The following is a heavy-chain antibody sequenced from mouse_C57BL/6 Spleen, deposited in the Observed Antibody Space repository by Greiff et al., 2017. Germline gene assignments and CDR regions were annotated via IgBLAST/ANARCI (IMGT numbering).Heavy chain of an antibody. CDR2: IWRGGST. D-gene: IGHD1-1*01. J-gene: IGHJ1*03. V-gene: IGHV2-2*01. Sequence: QVHVQQSGPGLVQPSQSLSITCTVSGFSLTSYGVPWVRQSPGQGLEWLGVIWRGGSTDYNAAFISRLSISKDNSKSQVFLKMSSLQADDTAIYYCARKGDYGSSYWYFDGWGTGTTVTVSS. CDR3: ARKGDYGSSYWYFDG. CDR1: GFSLTSYG.